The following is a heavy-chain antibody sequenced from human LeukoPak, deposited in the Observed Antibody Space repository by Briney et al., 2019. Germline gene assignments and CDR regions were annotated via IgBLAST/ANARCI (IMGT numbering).Heavy chain of an antibody. CDR2: INHSGST. J-gene: IGHJ5*02. V-gene: IGHV4-34*01. Sequence: SETLSLTCAVYGGSFSGYYWSWIRQPPGKGLEWIGEINHSGSTNYNPSLKSRVTISVDTSKNQFSLKLSSVTAADTAVYYCARRPQTYCSSTSCYGLVSWFDPWGQGTLVTVSS. D-gene: IGHD2-2*01. CDR3: ARRPQTYCSSTSCYGLVSWFDP. CDR1: GGSFSGYY.